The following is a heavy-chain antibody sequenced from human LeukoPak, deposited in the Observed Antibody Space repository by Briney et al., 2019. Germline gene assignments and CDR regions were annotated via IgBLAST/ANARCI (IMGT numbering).Heavy chain of an antibody. Sequence: SETLSLTCAVSGGSISSSNWWSWVRQPPGKGLEWIGEIYHSGSTNYNPSLKSRVTISVDKSKNQFSLKLSSVTAADTAVYYCARGERGYSYGKGGYYYGMDVWGQGTTVTVSS. CDR1: GGSISSSNW. CDR3: ARGERGYSYGKGGYYYGMDV. D-gene: IGHD5-18*01. CDR2: IYHSGST. V-gene: IGHV4-4*02. J-gene: IGHJ6*02.